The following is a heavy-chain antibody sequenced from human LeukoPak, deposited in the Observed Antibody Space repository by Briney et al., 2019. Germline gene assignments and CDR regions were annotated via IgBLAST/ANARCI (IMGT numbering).Heavy chain of an antibody. D-gene: IGHD3-22*01. Sequence: PGGSLRLSCAASGFTFSDYYMTWIRQAPGKGLEWVSYISSGSIYTDYADSVKGRFTISRDNANNSLYLQMNSLRAEDTAVYCCARDRRVGSSVHFDYWGQGTLVTVSS. V-gene: IGHV3-11*05. CDR2: ISSGSIYT. CDR3: ARDRRVGSSVHFDY. CDR1: GFTFSDYY. J-gene: IGHJ4*02.